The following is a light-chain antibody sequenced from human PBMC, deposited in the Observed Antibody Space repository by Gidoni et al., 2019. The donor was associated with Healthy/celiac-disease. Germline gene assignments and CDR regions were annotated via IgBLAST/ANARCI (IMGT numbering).Light chain of an antibody. CDR2: KDS. V-gene: IGLV3-25*03. J-gene: IGLJ3*02. Sequence: SYELTQPPSVSVSPGQTARITCPGDALPKQYAYWYPQKPGQAPVLVIYKDSERPSGIPERFSGSSSGTTVTLTISGVQAEDEADYYCQSADSSGTPWVFGGGTKLTVL. CDR3: QSADSSGTPWV. CDR1: ALPKQY.